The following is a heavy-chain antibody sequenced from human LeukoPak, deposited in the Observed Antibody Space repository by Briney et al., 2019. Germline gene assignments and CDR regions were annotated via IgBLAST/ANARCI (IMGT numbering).Heavy chain of an antibody. Sequence: PSETLSLTCAVYGGSFSGYYWSWIRQPPGKGLEWIGEINHSGSTNYNPSLKSRVTISVDTSKNQFSLKLSSVTAADTAVYYCARDPHYDSSGYYRGYWGQGTLVTVSS. CDR1: GGSFSGYY. V-gene: IGHV4-34*01. J-gene: IGHJ4*02. CDR2: INHSGST. CDR3: ARDPHYDSSGYYRGY. D-gene: IGHD3-22*01.